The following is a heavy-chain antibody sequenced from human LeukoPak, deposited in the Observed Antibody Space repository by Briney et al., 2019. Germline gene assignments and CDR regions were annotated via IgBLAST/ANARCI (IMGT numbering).Heavy chain of an antibody. V-gene: IGHV4-39*01. Sequence: TSETLSLTCTVSGGSVTSSPYYWGWIRQPPGKGLEWIGNIYYSGSTYYNPSLKSRVTISVDTSKNQFSLRLSSVTAADTAVYYCARRTFMDYWGQGTLVTVSS. CDR1: GGSVTSSPYY. D-gene: IGHD2/OR15-2a*01. CDR2: IYYSGST. CDR3: ARRTFMDY. J-gene: IGHJ4*02.